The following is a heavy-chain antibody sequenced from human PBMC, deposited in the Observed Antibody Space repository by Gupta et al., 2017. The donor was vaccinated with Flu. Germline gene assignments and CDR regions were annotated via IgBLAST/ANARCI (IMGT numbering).Heavy chain of an antibody. J-gene: IGHJ4*02. V-gene: IGHV3-48*03. CDR2: ISASGSTI. CDR3: AREGSGYFGFFDY. Sequence: EVQLAESGGGLVQPGGSLRLSCAASGFTLSSYGMTRDFSSYGMKWVRQAPGKGPEWLSYISASGSTIQYADSVKGRFTISRDNAKNSLYLQMTSLRAEDTAVYYCAREGSGYFGFFDYWGQGTLVTVSS. CDR1: GFTLSSYGM. D-gene: IGHD3-22*01.